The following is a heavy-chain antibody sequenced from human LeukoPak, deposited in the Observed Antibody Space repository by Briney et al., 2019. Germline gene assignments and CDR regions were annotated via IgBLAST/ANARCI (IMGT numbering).Heavy chain of an antibody. J-gene: IGHJ6*04. CDR3: AKDTCDMLPSFYYYGVDV. CDR2: MNPNSGNT. CDR1: GYTFTSYD. V-gene: IGHV1-8*01. D-gene: IGHD3-9*01. Sequence: ASVKVSCKASGYTFTSYDINWVRQATGQGLEWMGWMNPNSGNTGYAQKFQGRVTMTRNTSISTAYMELNSLRAEDTAVYFCAKDTCDMLPSFYYYGVDVWGKGTTVTVSS.